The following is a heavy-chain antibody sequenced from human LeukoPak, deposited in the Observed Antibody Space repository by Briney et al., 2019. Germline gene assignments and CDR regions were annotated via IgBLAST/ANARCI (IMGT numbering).Heavy chain of an antibody. Sequence: PGRSLRLSCAASGFTFSSYAMHWVRQAPGKGPEWVAVISYDGSNKYYADSVKGRFTISRDNSKNTLYLQMNSLRAEDTAVYYCAREAGYYDSSGYFDYWGQGTLVTVSS. CDR2: ISYDGSNK. V-gene: IGHV3-30-3*01. D-gene: IGHD3-22*01. CDR1: GFTFSSYA. CDR3: AREAGYYDSSGYFDY. J-gene: IGHJ4*02.